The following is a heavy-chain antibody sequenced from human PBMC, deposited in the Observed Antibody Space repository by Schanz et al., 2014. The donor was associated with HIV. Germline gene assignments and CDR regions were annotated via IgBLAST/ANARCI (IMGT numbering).Heavy chain of an antibody. CDR3: ALSRPSGYGGSWYFDL. CDR1: GFTFSNYA. D-gene: IGHD2-15*01. V-gene: IGHV3-23*01. J-gene: IGHJ2*01. Sequence: EVHLLESGGGLVQPGGSRRLSCAASGFTFSNYAMSWVRQAPGKGLEWVSSISSSSSYIYYADSVKGRVTVSRDNSKNTLYLQMNSLRAEDTAVYYCALSRPSGYGGSWYFDLWGRGTLVAVSS. CDR2: ISSSSSYI.